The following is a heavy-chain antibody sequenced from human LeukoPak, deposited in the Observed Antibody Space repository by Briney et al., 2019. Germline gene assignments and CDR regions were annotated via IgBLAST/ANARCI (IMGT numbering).Heavy chain of an antibody. CDR2: IYRSGST. Sequence: SSGTLSLTCAVSGGSISSSNWWSWVRQPPGKGLEWIGEIYRSGSTNYNPSLKSRVTISVDKSKNQFSLKLSSVTAADTAVYYCARVAGGAAVSCFDPWGQGTLVTVSS. CDR1: GGSISSSNW. D-gene: IGHD3-16*01. CDR3: ARVAGGAAVSCFDP. V-gene: IGHV4-4*02. J-gene: IGHJ5*02.